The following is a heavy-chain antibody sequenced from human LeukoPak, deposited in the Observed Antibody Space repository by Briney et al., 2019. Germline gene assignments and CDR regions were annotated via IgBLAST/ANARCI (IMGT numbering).Heavy chain of an antibody. V-gene: IGHV3-30*03. D-gene: IGHD3-22*01. CDR1: GFTFSSYG. Sequence: PGGSLRLSCAASGFTFSSYGMHWVRQAPGKGLEWVAVISYDGNNKKYADSVKGRFTASRDNSKNTLYLQMNSLRAEDTAVYYCARDPSSGYSVDFLDYWGQGTLVTVSS. CDR2: ISYDGNNK. CDR3: ARDPSSGYSVDFLDY. J-gene: IGHJ4*02.